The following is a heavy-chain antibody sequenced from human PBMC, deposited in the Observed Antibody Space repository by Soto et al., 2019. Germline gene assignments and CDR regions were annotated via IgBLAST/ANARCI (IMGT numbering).Heavy chain of an antibody. CDR1: GFIFSDYW. V-gene: IGHV3-7*05. CDR3: AVLVGASWGLGY. Sequence: PGGSLRLSCAASGFIFSDYWMSWVRQAPEKGLEWVANIKGDGSEKYYGDSVKGRFTISRDNAKNSLYLQMDNLRADDAAVYHCAVLVGASWGLGYWGQGSLVTVSS. CDR2: IKGDGSEK. J-gene: IGHJ4*02. D-gene: IGHD3-16*01.